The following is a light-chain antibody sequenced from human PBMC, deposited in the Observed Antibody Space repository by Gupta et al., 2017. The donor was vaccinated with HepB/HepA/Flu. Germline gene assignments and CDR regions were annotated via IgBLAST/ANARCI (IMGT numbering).Light chain of an antibody. CDR3: QQSDSPPLT. CDR1: QSISTY. J-gene: IGKJ4*01. CDR2: SAS. V-gene: IGKV1-39*01. Sequence: DIQMTQSPSSLSASVGERVTITCRASQSISTYLNWYQQKPGKAPKLLIYSASGFQSGVPSRFSGSGSATDFTLTISRLQPEDFATYYCQQSDSPPLTFGGGTKVEIK.